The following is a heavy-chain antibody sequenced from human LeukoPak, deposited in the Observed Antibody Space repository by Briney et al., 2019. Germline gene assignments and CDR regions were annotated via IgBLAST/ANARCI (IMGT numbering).Heavy chain of an antibody. J-gene: IGHJ4*02. CDR2: IRYDGSNK. CDR1: GFTFSSYG. V-gene: IGHV3-30*02. Sequence: PGGSLRLSCAASGFTFSSYGMHWVRQAPGKGLEWVAFIRYDGSNKYYADSVKGRFTISRDNSKNTLYLQMNSLRVEDTAVYYCANTMYSSGWSPFDYWGQGTLVTVSS. D-gene: IGHD6-19*01. CDR3: ANTMYSSGWSPFDY.